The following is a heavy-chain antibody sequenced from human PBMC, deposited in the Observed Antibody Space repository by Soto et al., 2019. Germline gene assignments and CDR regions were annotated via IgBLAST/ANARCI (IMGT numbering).Heavy chain of an antibody. Sequence: SVKVSCKASGGTFSSYAISWVRQAPGQGLEWMGGIIPIFGTANYAQKFQGRVTITADKSTSTAYMELSSLRSEDTAVYYCARSRGYSYGFPLYNWFDPWGRGTLVTVSS. CDR3: ARSRGYSYGFPLYNWFDP. D-gene: IGHD5-18*01. CDR2: IIPIFGTA. V-gene: IGHV1-69*06. CDR1: GGTFSSYA. J-gene: IGHJ5*02.